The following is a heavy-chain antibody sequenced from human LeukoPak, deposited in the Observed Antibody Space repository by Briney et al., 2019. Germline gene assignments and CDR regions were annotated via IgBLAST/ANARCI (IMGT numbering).Heavy chain of an antibody. CDR2: INHSGST. V-gene: IGHV4-34*01. Sequence: SETLSLTCAAYGGSFSGYYWSWIRQPPGKGLEWIGGINHSGSTNYNPSLKSRVTISVDTSKNQFSLKLSSVTAADTAVYYCARALPSSSDPFDYWGQGTLVTVSS. CDR3: ARALPSSSDPFDY. J-gene: IGHJ4*02. CDR1: GGSFSGYY. D-gene: IGHD6-6*01.